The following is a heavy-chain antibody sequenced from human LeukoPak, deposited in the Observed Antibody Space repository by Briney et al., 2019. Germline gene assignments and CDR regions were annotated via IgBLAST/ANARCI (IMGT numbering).Heavy chain of an antibody. V-gene: IGHV3-48*04. CDR1: GFTFSSYR. D-gene: IGHD2-8*01. Sequence: GGSLRLSCAASGFTFSSYRMNWVRQAPGKGLEWVSHISSSSSTIYYADSVKGRFTISRDNAKNSLYLQMNSLRAEDTAVYYCARVALMVYDPRNDAFDIWGQGTMVTVSS. J-gene: IGHJ3*02. CDR2: ISSSSSTI. CDR3: ARVALMVYDPRNDAFDI.